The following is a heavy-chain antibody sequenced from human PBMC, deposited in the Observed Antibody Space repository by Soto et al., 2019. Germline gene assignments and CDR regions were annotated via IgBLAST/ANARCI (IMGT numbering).Heavy chain of an antibody. J-gene: IGHJ4*02. CDR3: AHKGPEDWPLDY. Sequence: QITLKESGPTLVRPTQTLTLTCAFSGFSLSTSGVGVGWIRQPPGKALEWLAVIYWDDSKHYSPSLRSRLTITKDTSKSQVVLRMTNMDPMDTGTYYCAHKGPEDWPLDYWGQGTLATVSS. CDR2: IYWDDSK. D-gene: IGHD3-9*01. V-gene: IGHV2-5*02. CDR1: GFSLSTSGVG.